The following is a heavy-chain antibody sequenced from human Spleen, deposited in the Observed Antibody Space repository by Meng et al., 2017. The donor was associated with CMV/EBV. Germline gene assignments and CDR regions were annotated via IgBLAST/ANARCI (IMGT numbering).Heavy chain of an antibody. D-gene: IGHD4-11*01. Sequence: ASGFTCSSYAMSWVRQAPGKGLEWVSAISGSGGSTYYADSVKGRFTISRDNSKNTLYLQMNSLRAEDTAVYYCAKDRPYSSPYYFDYWGQGTLVTVSS. V-gene: IGHV3-23*01. J-gene: IGHJ4*02. CDR1: GFTCSSYA. CDR3: AKDRPYSSPYYFDY. CDR2: ISGSGGST.